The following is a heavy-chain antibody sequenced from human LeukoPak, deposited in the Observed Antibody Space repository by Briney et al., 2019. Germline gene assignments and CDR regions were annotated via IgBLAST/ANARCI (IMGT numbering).Heavy chain of an antibody. CDR2: IYHSGST. CDR3: ARGEYYYDSSGYSPLNFDY. V-gene: IGHV4-30-2*01. D-gene: IGHD3-22*01. J-gene: IGHJ4*02. CDR1: GGSISSGGYY. Sequence: PSETLSLTCAVSGGSISSGGYYWSWIRQPPGKGLEWIGYIYHSGSTYYNPSLKSRVTISVDRSKNQFSLKLSSVTAADTAVYYCARGEYYYDSSGYSPLNFDYWGQGTLVTVSS.